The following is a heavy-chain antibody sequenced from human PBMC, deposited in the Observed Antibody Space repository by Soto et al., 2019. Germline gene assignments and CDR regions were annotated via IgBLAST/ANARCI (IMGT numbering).Heavy chain of an antibody. CDR2: IKQDGSNK. Sequence: PGGSLRLSCAASGCTFSSYWMSWVRQAPGKGLEWVANIKQDGSNKYYADSVKGRFTISRDNSKNTLYLQMNSLRAEDTAVYYCAKVPFVVAGPFDYWGQGTLVTVSS. J-gene: IGHJ4*02. CDR3: AKVPFVVAGPFDY. D-gene: IGHD6-19*01. CDR1: GCTFSSYW. V-gene: IGHV3-7*03.